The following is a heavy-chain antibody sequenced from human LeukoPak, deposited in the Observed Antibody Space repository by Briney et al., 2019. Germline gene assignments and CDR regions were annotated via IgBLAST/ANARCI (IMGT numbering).Heavy chain of an antibody. CDR1: GFTFSSYA. D-gene: IGHD3-10*01. V-gene: IGHV3-23*01. J-gene: IGHJ5*02. Sequence: GGSLRLSCAASGFTFSSYAMSWVRQAPEKGLEWVSAISGSGGSTYYADSVKGRFTISRDNSKNTLYLQMNSLRAEDTAVYYCATSGTMVRGVISWFDPWGQGTLVTVSS. CDR2: ISGSGGST. CDR3: ATSGTMVRGVISWFDP.